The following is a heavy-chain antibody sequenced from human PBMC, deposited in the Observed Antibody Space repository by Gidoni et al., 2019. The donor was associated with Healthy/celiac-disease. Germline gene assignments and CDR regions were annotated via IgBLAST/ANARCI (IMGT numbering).Heavy chain of an antibody. Sequence: QLQLQESGPGLVKPSETLSLTCTVSGGSISSSSYYWGWIRQPPGKGLEWIGSIYYSGSTYANPALKSRVTISVDTSKNQYSLKLSSGTAADTAVYYCARDSHYYDSSGYYPIDYWGQGTLVTVSS. V-gene: IGHV4-39*07. CDR1: GGSISSSSYY. D-gene: IGHD3-22*01. J-gene: IGHJ4*02. CDR3: ARDSHYYDSSGYYPIDY. CDR2: IYYSGST.